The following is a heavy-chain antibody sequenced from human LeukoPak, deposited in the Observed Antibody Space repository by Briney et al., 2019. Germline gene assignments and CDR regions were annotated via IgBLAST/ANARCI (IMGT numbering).Heavy chain of an antibody. D-gene: IGHD3-22*01. CDR2: IYHSGST. V-gene: IGHV4-4*02. Sequence: SGTLSLTCAVSGGSISSSSWWSWVRQPPGKGLEWIGEIYHSGSTNYNPSLKSRVTISVDKSKNQFSLKLSSVTAADTAVYYCARVTPVYYDSSGYYGWGQGTLVTVSS. CDR3: ARVTPVYYDSSGYYG. J-gene: IGHJ4*02. CDR1: GGSISSSSW.